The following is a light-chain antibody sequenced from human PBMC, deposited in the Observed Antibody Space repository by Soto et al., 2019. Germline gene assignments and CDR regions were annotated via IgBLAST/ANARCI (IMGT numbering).Light chain of an antibody. CDR1: SSNIGAGYD. Sequence: QPVLTQPPSVSGAPGQRVTISCTGSSSNIGAGYDVHWYQQLPGTAPKLLIYGNSNRPSGVPDRLSGTKSGTSASLAITGLQAEDEADYYCQSYDSSLSNWVFGGGTTLTVL. CDR2: GNS. CDR3: QSYDSSLSNWV. J-gene: IGLJ3*02. V-gene: IGLV1-40*01.